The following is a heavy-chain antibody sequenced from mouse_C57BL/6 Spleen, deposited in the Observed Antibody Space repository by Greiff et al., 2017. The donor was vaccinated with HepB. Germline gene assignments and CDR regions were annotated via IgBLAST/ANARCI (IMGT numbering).Heavy chain of an antibody. V-gene: IGHV1-55*01. CDR2: IYPGSGST. D-gene: IGHD2-5*01. J-gene: IGHJ3*01. CDR1: GYTFTSYW. Sequence: QVQLQQPGAELVKPGASVKMSCKASGYTFTSYWITWVKQRPGQGLEWIGDIYPGSGSTNYNEKFKSKATLTVDTSSSTAYMQLSSLTSEDAAVYYCARGGSYYSNGGFAYWGQGTLVTVSA. CDR3: ARGGSYYSNGGFAY.